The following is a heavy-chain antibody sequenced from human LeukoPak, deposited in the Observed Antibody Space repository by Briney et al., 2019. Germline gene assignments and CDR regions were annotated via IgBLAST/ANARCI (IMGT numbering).Heavy chain of an antibody. CDR1: GYTFTSYG. V-gene: IGHV1-18*01. Sequence: ASVKVSCKASGYTFTSYGISWVRQAPGQGLGWMGWISAYNGNTNYAQKFQGRVTMTTDTSTSTAYMELRSLRSDDTAVYYCARDAYYYDSSDYYYRSDYWGQGTLVTVSS. J-gene: IGHJ4*02. CDR2: ISAYNGNT. D-gene: IGHD3-22*01. CDR3: ARDAYYYDSSDYYYRSDY.